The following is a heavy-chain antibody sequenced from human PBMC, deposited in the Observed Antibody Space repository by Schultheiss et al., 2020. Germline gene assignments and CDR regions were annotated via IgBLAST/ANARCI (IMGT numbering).Heavy chain of an antibody. CDR1: GGSFSGYY. CDR2: IYYSGST. CDR3: ARGGGGGSGWYSERYYFDY. J-gene: IGHJ4*02. V-gene: IGHV4-34*01. Sequence: SETLSLTCAVYGGSFSGYYWSWIRQPPGKGLEWIGSIYYSGSTYYNPSLKSRVTISVDTSKNQFSLKLSSVTAADTAVYYCARGGGGGSGWYSERYYFDYWGQGTLVTVSS. D-gene: IGHD6-19*01.